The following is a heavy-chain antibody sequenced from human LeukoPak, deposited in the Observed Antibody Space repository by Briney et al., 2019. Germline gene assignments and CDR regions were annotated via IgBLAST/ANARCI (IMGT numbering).Heavy chain of an antibody. D-gene: IGHD5-12*01. CDR3: ARIVASTQTSSYYYVMDV. CDR1: GYTFTSHW. V-gene: IGHV5-51*01. Sequence: GESLEISCKGSGYTFTSHWIAWVRQMPGKGLEWMGIIYPGDSETRYSPSFQGQVTMSADKFIRTAYLQWSSLKASDTAMYYCARIVASTQTSSYYYVMDVWGQGTTVTVSS. CDR2: IYPGDSET. J-gene: IGHJ6*02.